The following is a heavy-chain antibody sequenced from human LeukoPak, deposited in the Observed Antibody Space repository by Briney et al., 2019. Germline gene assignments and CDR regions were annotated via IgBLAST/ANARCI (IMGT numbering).Heavy chain of an antibody. CDR2: IKQDGSET. CDR3: VREGFYFFDF. J-gene: IGHJ4*01. CDR1: GFTFTNNF. V-gene: IGHV3-7*01. Sequence: GSLRLSCAASGFTFTNNFMSWVRQVPGKGLEWVANIKQDGSETTYADSVRGRFTIFRDNAKDSVYLQMNSLRAEDSATYYCVREGFYFFDFWGQGTLVTVSS.